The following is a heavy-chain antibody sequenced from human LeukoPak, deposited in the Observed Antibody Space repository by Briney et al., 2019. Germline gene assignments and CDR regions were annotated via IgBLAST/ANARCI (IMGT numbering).Heavy chain of an antibody. D-gene: IGHD3-22*01. CDR1: GYTFTGYY. J-gene: IGHJ4*02. Sequence: ASVKVSCKASGYTFTGYYMHWVRQAPGQGLEWMGRINPNSGGTNYAQKLQGRVTMTRDTSISTAYMELSRLRSDDTAVYYCARGGFTMIVVVITNGVDYWGQGTLVTVSS. CDR2: INPNSGGT. V-gene: IGHV1-2*06. CDR3: ARGGFTMIVVVITNGVDY.